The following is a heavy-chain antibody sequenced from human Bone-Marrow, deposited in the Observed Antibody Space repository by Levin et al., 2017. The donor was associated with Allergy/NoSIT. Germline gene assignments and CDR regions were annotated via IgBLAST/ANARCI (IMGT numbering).Heavy chain of an antibody. CDR3: ASQAEAGPPGMIGY. V-gene: IGHV1-2*02. D-gene: IGHD6-13*01. CDR2: INPNSGGT. J-gene: IGHJ4*02. Sequence: ASVKVSCKASGYTFTGYYMHWVRQAPGEGLEWMGWINPNSGGTNYAQKFQGRVTITRDTSISTAYMELSRLRSDDTAVYYCASQAEAGPPGMIGYWGQGTLVTVSS. CDR1: GYTFTGYY.